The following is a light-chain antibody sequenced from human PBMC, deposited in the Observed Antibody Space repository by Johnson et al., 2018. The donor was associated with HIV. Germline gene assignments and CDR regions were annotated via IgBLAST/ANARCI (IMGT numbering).Light chain of an antibody. Sequence: QSVLTQPPSVSAAPGQKVTISCSGSSSNIGNNYVSWYQQLPGTALKLLIYDYNKRPSGIPDRFSGSKSGTSATLGIPALQTGDEADYYCGTWDTSLSAGGDFGTGTKVTVL. CDR3: GTWDTSLSAGGD. V-gene: IGLV1-51*01. CDR2: DYN. J-gene: IGLJ1*01. CDR1: SSNIGNNY.